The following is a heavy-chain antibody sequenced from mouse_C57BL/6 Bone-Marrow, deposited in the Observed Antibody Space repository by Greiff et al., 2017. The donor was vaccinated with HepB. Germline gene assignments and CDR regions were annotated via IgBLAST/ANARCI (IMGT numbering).Heavy chain of an antibody. CDR3: AGVTAVVPHAMDY. CDR1: GYTFTSYW. Sequence: QVQLQQPGAELVKPGASVKMSCKASGYTFTSYWITWVKQRPGQGLEWIGDIYPGSGSTNYNEKFKSKATLTVDTSSSTAYMQLSSLTSEDSAVYYCAGVTAVVPHAMDYWGQGTSVTVSS. CDR2: IYPGSGST. J-gene: IGHJ4*01. V-gene: IGHV1-55*01. D-gene: IGHD1-1*01.